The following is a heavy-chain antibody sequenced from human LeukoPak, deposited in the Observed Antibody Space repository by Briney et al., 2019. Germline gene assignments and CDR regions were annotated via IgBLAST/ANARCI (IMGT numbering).Heavy chain of an antibody. V-gene: IGHV4-59*08. CDR1: GGSVSSYY. Sequence: SETLSLTCTVSGGSVSSYYWSWMRQPPGKGLEWIGYGYYSGSTNKNPSLKSRVTISVDTSKNQFSLKLSSVTAADTAVHYCARSSRDGYVDAFDIWGQGTMVTVSS. CDR3: ARSSRDGYVDAFDI. CDR2: GYYSGST. J-gene: IGHJ3*02. D-gene: IGHD5-24*01.